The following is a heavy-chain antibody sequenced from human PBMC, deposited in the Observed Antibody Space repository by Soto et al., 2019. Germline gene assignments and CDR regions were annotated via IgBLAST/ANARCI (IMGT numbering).Heavy chain of an antibody. D-gene: IGHD3-10*01. CDR2: IIPILGIA. J-gene: IGHJ4*02. CDR1: GGTFSSYT. Sequence: QVQLVQSGAEVKKPGSSVKVSCKASGGTFSSYTISWVRQAPGQGLEWMGRIIPILGIANYAQKFQGRVTIPADNSTSTACMELSSLRSEDTAVYYCASRGPGMTMVRGLIDYWGQGTLVTVSS. V-gene: IGHV1-69*02. CDR3: ASRGPGMTMVRGLIDY.